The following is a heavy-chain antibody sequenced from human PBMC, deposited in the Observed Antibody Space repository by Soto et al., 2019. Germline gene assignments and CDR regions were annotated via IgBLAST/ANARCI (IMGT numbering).Heavy chain of an antibody. CDR2: INADYGNT. V-gene: IGHV1-18*01. Sequence: QAQLVQSGAEVRKPGASVKVSCKASGYTFYSHSISWVRQAPGQGLEWMGRINADYGNTQYAQKFRGRVTMTTDTSTTTVYMELTNLRSAATAVYYCSRCIQGDYYYGMDVWGQGTTVTVSS. CDR1: GYTFYSHS. J-gene: IGHJ6*02. D-gene: IGHD5-18*01. CDR3: SRCIQGDYYYGMDV.